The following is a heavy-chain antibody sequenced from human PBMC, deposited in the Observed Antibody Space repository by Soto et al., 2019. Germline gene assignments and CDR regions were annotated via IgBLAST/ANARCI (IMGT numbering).Heavy chain of an antibody. CDR3: ARVFDYSGYDLDAFDS. D-gene: IGHD5-12*01. CDR1: GGTFSSYA. V-gene: IGHV1-69*13. CDR2: IIPIFGTA. J-gene: IGHJ3*02. Sequence: AXVKVSCKASGGTFSSYAISWVRQAPGQGLEWMGGIIPIFGTANYAQKFQGRVTITADESTSTAYMELSSLRSEDTAVYYCARVFDYSGYDLDAFDSWGQGTMVTV.